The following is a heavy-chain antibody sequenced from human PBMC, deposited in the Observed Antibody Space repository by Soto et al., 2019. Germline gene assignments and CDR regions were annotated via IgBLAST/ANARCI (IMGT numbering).Heavy chain of an antibody. V-gene: IGHV4-39*01. Sequence: QLQLQESGPGLVKPSETLSLTCTVSGDSISRSTYYWGWIRQPPGKGLEWIGSSRYIGTTYYNPSLKSRVTMSVDESKTQFSLKLSSVIAAYPAFYYCTRHSLTDTSLGADFDWWGQGTLVTVSS. CDR3: TRHSLTDTSLGADFDW. CDR2: SRYIGTT. D-gene: IGHD3-16*01. J-gene: IGHJ4*02. CDR1: GDSISRSTYY.